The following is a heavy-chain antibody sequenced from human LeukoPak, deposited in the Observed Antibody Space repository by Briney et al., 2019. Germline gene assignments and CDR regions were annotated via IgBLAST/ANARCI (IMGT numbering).Heavy chain of an antibody. J-gene: IGHJ4*02. Sequence: EPSETLSLTFTVSGGSVSSSSYYWGWVRQSPGKWLEWIGSIYYSGSTYYSSSLKSRVTIFVDTSKNQYSLKLSSVTASDTAVYYCGSGGSYIYDFWGQGTLITVSS. CDR3: GSGGSYIYDF. D-gene: IGHD1-26*01. V-gene: IGHV4-39*01. CDR1: GGSVSSSSYY. CDR2: IYYSGST.